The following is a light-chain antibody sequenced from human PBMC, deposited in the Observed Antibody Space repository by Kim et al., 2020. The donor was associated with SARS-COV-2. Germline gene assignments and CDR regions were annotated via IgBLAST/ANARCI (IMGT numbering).Light chain of an antibody. CDR2: ATS. Sequence: DIQMTQSPSSLSASVGDRVIITCRASQDIRDHLAWYQQKPGKAPKRLIYATSSLQSGVPSRFSGSGSGTDFTLTISSLEPEDFATYYCQQSNSYPLTFGEGTRVDIK. V-gene: IGKV1-16*01. J-gene: IGKJ4*02. CDR3: QQSNSYPLT. CDR1: QDIRDH.